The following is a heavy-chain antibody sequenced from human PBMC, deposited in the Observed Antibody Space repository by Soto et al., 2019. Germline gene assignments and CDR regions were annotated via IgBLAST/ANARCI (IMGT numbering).Heavy chain of an antibody. CDR3: ARGLRVDY. CDR1: GYTFANFG. D-gene: IGHD4-17*01. J-gene: IGHJ4*02. Sequence: QVQLVQSGAEVKKPGASVKVSCRTSGYTFANFGISWVRQAPGQGLEWMGWISTYNGETNSAQHFQDRVTMTMDTSATTAYMELRSLRSDDTAMYYCARGLRVDYWGQGTLVTVSS. V-gene: IGHV1-18*01. CDR2: ISTYNGET.